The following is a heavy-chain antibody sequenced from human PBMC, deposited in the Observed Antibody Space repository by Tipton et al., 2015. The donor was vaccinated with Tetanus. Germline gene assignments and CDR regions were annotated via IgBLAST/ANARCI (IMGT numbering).Heavy chain of an antibody. D-gene: IGHD4-17*01. J-gene: IGHJ6*02. CDR1: GFTFNTYT. Sequence: SLRLSCAASGFTFNTYTMNWVRQAPGKGLEWVSSISGSSGYIYYADSVKGRFIISRDNAKNSLYLQMNSLRAEDTAVYYCAKAHGEVDYYYYGMDVWGQGTTVTVSS. CDR3: AKAHGEVDYYYYGMDV. CDR2: ISGSSGYI. V-gene: IGHV3-21*01.